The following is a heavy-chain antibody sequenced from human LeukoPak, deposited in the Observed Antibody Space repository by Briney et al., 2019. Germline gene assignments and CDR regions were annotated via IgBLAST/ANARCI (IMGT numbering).Heavy chain of an antibody. CDR3: AAGLVIAAAEELDP. V-gene: IGHV1-58*01. CDR1: GFTFTSSA. CDR2: IVVGSGNT. J-gene: IGHJ5*02. D-gene: IGHD6-13*01. Sequence: SVKVSCKASGFTFTSSAVQWVRQARGQRLEWVGWIVVGSGNTNYAQKFQERVTITRDMSTSTAYMELSSLRSEDTAVYYCAAGLVIAAAEELDPWGQGTLVTVSS.